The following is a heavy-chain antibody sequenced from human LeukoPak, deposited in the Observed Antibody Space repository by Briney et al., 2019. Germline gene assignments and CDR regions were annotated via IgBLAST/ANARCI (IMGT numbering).Heavy chain of an antibody. J-gene: IGHJ4*02. V-gene: IGHV4-39*01. CDR3: ARHARGYYDSSGYSPPHFDY. Sequence: SETLSLTCTVSGGSISSSSYYWDWIRQPPGKGLEWIGSIYYSGSTYYNPPLKSRVTISVDTSKNQFSLKLSSVTAADTAVYYCARHARGYYDSSGYSPPHFDYWGQGTLVTVSS. CDR1: GGSISSSSYY. D-gene: IGHD3-22*01. CDR2: IYYSGST.